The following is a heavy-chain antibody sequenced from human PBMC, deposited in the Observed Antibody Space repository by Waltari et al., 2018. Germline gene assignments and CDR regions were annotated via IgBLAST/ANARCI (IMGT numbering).Heavy chain of an antibody. J-gene: IGHJ6*02. CDR1: GGSFSGYY. CDR3: ARGPPYYDFWSGYYYYYYGMDV. V-gene: IGHV4-34*01. D-gene: IGHD3-3*01. CDR2: INHSGST. Sequence: QVQLQQWGAGLLKPSETLSLTCAVYGGSFSGYYWSCIRQPPGKVLEWIGEINHSGSTNDNPSLKSRVTISVDTSKNQFSLKRSSVTAADTAVYYCARGPPYYDFWSGYYYYYYGMDVWGQGTTVTVSS.